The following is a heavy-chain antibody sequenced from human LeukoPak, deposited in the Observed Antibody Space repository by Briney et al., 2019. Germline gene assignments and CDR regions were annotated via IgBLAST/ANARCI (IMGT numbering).Heavy chain of an antibody. CDR2: INSDGSST. V-gene: IGHV3-74*01. CDR1: GFTFSSYL. CDR3: ARDTGYCTNGVCSFDP. J-gene: IGHJ5*02. Sequence: PGGSLRLSCEASGFTFSSYLMHGVRQAPGTGLVSVSRINSDGSSTSYADSVKGRFTISRDNAKNTLYLQMNSLRAEDTAVYYCARDTGYCTNGVCSFDPWGQGTLVTVSS. D-gene: IGHD2-8*01.